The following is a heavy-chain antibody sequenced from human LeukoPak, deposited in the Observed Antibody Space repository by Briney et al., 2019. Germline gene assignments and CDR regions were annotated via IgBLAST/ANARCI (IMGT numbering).Heavy chain of an antibody. V-gene: IGHV3-23*01. Sequence: GGSLRLSCAASGFTFSSYAMSWVRQAPGKGLEWVSAISDSGGSTYYADSVKGRFTISGDNSKNTLYLQMNSLRAEDTAVYYCAKSASSSFEGYWGQGTLVTVSS. CDR2: ISDSGGST. CDR3: AKSASSSFEGY. J-gene: IGHJ4*02. CDR1: GFTFSSYA. D-gene: IGHD3-9*01.